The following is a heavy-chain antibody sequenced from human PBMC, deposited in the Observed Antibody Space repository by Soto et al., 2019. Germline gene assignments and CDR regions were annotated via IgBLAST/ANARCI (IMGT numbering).Heavy chain of an antibody. Sequence: LRLSCAASGFTFSSYAMHWVRQAPGKGLEWVAVISYDGSNKYYADSVKGRFTISRDNSKNTLYLQMNSLRAEDTAVYYCASGTAMVMLWGQGTLVTVSS. V-gene: IGHV3-30-3*01. CDR2: ISYDGSNK. CDR1: GFTFSSYA. J-gene: IGHJ4*02. CDR3: ASGTAMVML. D-gene: IGHD5-18*01.